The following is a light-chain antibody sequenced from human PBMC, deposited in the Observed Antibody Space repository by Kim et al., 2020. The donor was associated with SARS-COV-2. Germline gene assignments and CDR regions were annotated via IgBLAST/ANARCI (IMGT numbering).Light chain of an antibody. J-gene: IGLJ3*02. CDR2: EVS. V-gene: IGLV2-8*01. CDR1: SRDIGAYND. Sequence: PGPSVTRSCTGTSRDIGAYNDVSWYQQRPGKAPKVMIYEVSERPSGVPGRFSGSKSGTTASLTVSGLQAEDEADYYCSSYAGSTWVFGGGTQLTVL. CDR3: SSYAGSTWV.